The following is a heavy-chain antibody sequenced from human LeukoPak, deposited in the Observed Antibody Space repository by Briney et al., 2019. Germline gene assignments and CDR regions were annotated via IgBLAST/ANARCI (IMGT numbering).Heavy chain of an antibody. CDR1: GFTFDHHS. CDR2: ITWDRSRT. V-gene: IGHV3-43*01. D-gene: IGHD2-21*01. J-gene: IGHJ4*02. CDR3: AKNNAGSDYYHR. Sequence: PGGSLRLSCATSGFTFDHHSMHWVRQPPGKGLEWVSLITWDRSRTHYSGSVEGRFTISRDNSKSSLYLQMDSLRTEDTALYYCAKNNAGSDYYHRWGQGTLVTVS.